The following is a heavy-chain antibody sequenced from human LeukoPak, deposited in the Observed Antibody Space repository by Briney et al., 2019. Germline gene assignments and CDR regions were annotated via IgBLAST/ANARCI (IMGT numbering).Heavy chain of an antibody. D-gene: IGHD3-3*01. CDR3: ARGFRYFDY. V-gene: IGHV4-59*01. CDR1: GGSISSSY. J-gene: IGHJ4*02. Sequence: KPSETLSLTCTVSGGSISSSYWSWIWQPPGKGLEWIGYIYYSGSTNYNPSLKSRVTISVDTSKNQFSLKLTSVTAADTAVYYCARGFRYFDYWGQRTLVTVSS. CDR2: IYYSGST.